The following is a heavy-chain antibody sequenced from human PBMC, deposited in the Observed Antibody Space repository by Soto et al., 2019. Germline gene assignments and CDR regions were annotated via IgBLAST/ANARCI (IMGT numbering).Heavy chain of an antibody. Sequence: QVHLQESGPGLVKPSETLSLTCSVSGGTISGYYWTWIRQPAGKGLEWIGRIYSSGNTKYNPSLQSRVTMSRDTSNNQCSLRLTSVTAADTAVYYCARGPRFSDWFDPWGQGTLVTVSS. D-gene: IGHD3-3*01. V-gene: IGHV4-4*07. CDR1: GGTISGYY. CDR2: IYSSGNT. J-gene: IGHJ5*02. CDR3: ARGPRFSDWFDP.